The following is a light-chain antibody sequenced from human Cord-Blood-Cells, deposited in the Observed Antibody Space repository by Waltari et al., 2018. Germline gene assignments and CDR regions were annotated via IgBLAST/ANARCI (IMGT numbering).Light chain of an antibody. CDR1: SSDVGSYHL. J-gene: IGLJ3*02. Sequence: QSALTQPASVSGLPGTSITISCTGTSSDVGSYHLVSWYQQHPGKAPKLMIYEGSKRPSGVSNRFSGSKSGNTASLTISGLQAEDEADYYCCSYAGSSTWVFGGGTKLTVL. V-gene: IGLV2-23*01. CDR2: EGS. CDR3: CSYAGSSTWV.